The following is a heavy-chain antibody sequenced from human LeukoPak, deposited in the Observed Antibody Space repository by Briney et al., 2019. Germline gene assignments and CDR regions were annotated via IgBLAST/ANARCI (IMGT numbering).Heavy chain of an antibody. D-gene: IGHD1-26*01. J-gene: IGHJ4*02. CDR1: GGTFSSYA. V-gene: IGHV1-69*04. CDR2: LIPILGIA. CDR3: ARGELLHPDY. Sequence: GASVKVSCKASGGTFSSYATSWERHAPGQGLEWMGRLIPILGIANYAQTFQGRVTITADKSTSTAYMELSSLRSEDTAVYYCARGELLHPDYWGQGTLVTVSS.